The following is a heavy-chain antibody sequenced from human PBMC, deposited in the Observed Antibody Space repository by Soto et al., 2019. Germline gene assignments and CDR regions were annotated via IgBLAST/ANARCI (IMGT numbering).Heavy chain of an antibody. J-gene: IGHJ4*02. CDR3: AHRVLRTVFGLVTTTAIYFDF. CDR2: IYWDDDK. V-gene: IGHV2-5*02. CDR1: GFSLTTSGVG. D-gene: IGHD3-3*01. Sequence: QITLNESGPTVVRPTEPLTLTCRFSGFSLTTSGVGVGWIRQSPGKAPEWLALIYWDDDKRYSASLKSRLTITKYTPKNQVVLTVSDLDPTDTATYYCAHRVLRTVFGLVTTTAIYFDFWGQGTPVAVSS.